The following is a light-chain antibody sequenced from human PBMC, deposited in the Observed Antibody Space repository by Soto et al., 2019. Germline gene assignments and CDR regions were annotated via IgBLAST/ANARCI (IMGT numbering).Light chain of an antibody. J-gene: IGKJ1*01. Sequence: EIVMTQSPATLSVSPGERATLSCRASQSVSSTLAWYQQKPGQAPRLLIYGASTRATGIPARFSGSGSGTEFTLTISSLQSEEFAVYYCQHYNNWPAFGQGTKVEIK. CDR2: GAS. CDR3: QHYNNWPA. CDR1: QSVSST. V-gene: IGKV3-15*01.